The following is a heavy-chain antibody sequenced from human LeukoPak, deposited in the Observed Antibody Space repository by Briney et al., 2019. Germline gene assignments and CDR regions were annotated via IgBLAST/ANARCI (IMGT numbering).Heavy chain of an antibody. D-gene: IGHD1-26*01. Sequence: SETLSLTCAVSGYSISSYYYWGWIRQPPGKGLEWIGSFYHSGSTYYNPCLKSRVTILVDTSKNQFSLKPSSVTAADTALYYCARVRELLSWFDPRGQGTLVTVCS. CDR3: ARVRELLSWFDP. CDR1: GYSISSYYY. CDR2: FYHSGST. J-gene: IGHJ5*02. V-gene: IGHV4-38-2*01.